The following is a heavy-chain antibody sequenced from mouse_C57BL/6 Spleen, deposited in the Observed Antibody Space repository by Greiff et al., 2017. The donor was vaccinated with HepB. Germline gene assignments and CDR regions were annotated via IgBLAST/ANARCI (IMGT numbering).Heavy chain of an antibody. J-gene: IGHJ3*01. Sequence: QVQLQQPGAELVKPGASVKMSCKASGYTFTSYWITWVKQRPGQGLEWIGDIYPGSGSTNYNEKFKSKATLTVDTSSSTAYMQLSSLTSEDSAVYYWAREDYGSSLFAYWGQGTLVTVSA. CDR2: IYPGSGST. CDR3: AREDYGSSLFAY. D-gene: IGHD1-1*01. V-gene: IGHV1-55*01. CDR1: GYTFTSYW.